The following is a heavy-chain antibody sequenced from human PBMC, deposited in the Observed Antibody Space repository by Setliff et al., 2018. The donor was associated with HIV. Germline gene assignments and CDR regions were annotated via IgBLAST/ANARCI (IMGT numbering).Heavy chain of an antibody. CDR3: ARDGSGSSYYYYYMDV. D-gene: IGHD3-10*01. CDR2: IYTSGST. V-gene: IGHV4-4*07. CDR1: GGSISSYY. Sequence: SETLSLTCTVSGGSISSYYWSWIRQPAGKGLEWIGRIYTSGSTNYNPSLKSRVTMSVDASKNQFSLKLSSVTAADTAVYYCARDGSGSSYYYYYMDVWGKGTTVTVSS. J-gene: IGHJ6*03.